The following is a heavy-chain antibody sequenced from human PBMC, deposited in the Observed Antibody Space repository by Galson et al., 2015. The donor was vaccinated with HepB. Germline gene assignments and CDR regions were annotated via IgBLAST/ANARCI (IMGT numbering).Heavy chain of an antibody. Sequence: CAISGDSVSSNSAAWNRIRQSPSRGLEWLGRTYYRSKWYNDYAVSVKSRITINPDTSKNQFSLQLNSVTPEDTAVYYCARVRAVMVNEECAFDIWGQGTMVTVSS. D-gene: IGHD2-8*01. CDR2: TYYRSKWYN. CDR3: ARVRAVMVNEECAFDI. CDR1: GDSVSSNSAA. J-gene: IGHJ3*02. V-gene: IGHV6-1*01.